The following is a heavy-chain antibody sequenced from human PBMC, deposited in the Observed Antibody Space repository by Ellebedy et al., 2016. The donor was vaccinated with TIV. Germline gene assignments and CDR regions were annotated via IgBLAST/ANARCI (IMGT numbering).Heavy chain of an antibody. D-gene: IGHD2/OR15-2a*01. V-gene: IGHV3-66*01. CDR3: AGETFIDVDLKVWGVFDI. J-gene: IGHJ3*02. Sequence: GGSLRLSCVPSGFTVESNYMSWVRQAPGKGLEWVSTISTGVSTYYAESVRGRFTISRDTSKNTLYLQINGPRGDDTAVYFCAGETFIDVDLKVWGVFDIWGQGTMVAVSS. CDR1: GFTVESNY. CDR2: ISTGVST.